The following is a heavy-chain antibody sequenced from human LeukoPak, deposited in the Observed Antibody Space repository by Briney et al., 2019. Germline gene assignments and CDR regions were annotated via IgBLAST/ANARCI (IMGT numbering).Heavy chain of an antibody. Sequence: PSETLSLTCTVSGGSISSGGYYWSWIRQPPGKGLEWIGYIYHSGSTYYNPSLKSRVTISVDRSKNQFSLKLSSVTAADTAVYYCAREGGGTVVPTSDYWGQGTLVTVSS. D-gene: IGHD4-23*01. V-gene: IGHV4-30-2*01. CDR2: IYHSGST. CDR1: GGSISSGGYY. CDR3: AREGGGTVVPTSDY. J-gene: IGHJ4*02.